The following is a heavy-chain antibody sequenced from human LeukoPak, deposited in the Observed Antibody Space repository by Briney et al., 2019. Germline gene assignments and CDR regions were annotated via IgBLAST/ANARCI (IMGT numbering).Heavy chain of an antibody. CDR2: IYSGGST. CDR3: ARSLVYYYYMDV. V-gene: IGHV3-53*01. CDR1: GFTFRSYV. D-gene: IGHD3-16*02. J-gene: IGHJ6*03. Sequence: PGGSLRLSCAASGFTFRSYVMSWVRQAPGKGLEWVSVIYSGGSTYYADSVKGRFTISRDNSKNTLYLQMNSLRAEDTAVYYCARSLVYYYYMDVWGKGTTVTISS.